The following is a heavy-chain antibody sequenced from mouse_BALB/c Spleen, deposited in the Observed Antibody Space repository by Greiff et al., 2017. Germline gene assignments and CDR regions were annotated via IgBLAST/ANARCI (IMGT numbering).Heavy chain of an antibody. CDR3: TRRDRYDVGFAY. J-gene: IGHJ3*01. CDR2: IRLKSNNYAT. CDR1: GFTFSNYW. V-gene: IGHV6-6*02. D-gene: IGHD2-14*01. Sequence: EVKLEESGGGLVQPGGSMKLSCVASGFTFSNYWMNWVRQSPEKGLEWVAEIRLKSNNYATHYAESVKGRFTISRDDSKSSVYLQMNNLRAEDTGIYHCTRRDRYDVGFAYWGQGTLVTVSA.